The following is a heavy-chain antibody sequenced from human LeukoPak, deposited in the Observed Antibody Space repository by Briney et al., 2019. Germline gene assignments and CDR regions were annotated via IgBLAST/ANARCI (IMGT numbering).Heavy chain of an antibody. CDR3: ARDYRLGSSSWPPEYFQH. CDR2: IIPIFGTA. CDR1: GGTFSSYA. Sequence: SVKVSCKASGGTFSSYAISWVRQAPGQGLEWMGGIIPIFGTANYAQKFQGRVTITADKSTSTAYMELSSLRSEDTAVYYRARDYRLGSSSWPPEYFQHWGQGTLVTVSS. D-gene: IGHD6-13*01. V-gene: IGHV1-69*06. J-gene: IGHJ1*01.